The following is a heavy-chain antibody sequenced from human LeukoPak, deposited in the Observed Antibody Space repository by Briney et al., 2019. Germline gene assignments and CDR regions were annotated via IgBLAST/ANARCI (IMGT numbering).Heavy chain of an antibody. CDR1: GGSISSSSYY. V-gene: IGHV4-39*01. Sequence: SETLSLTCTVSGGSISSSSYYWGWIRQPPGKGLKWIGSIYYSGRTYYNPSLKSRVTISVDTSKNQFSLKLSSVTAADTAVYYCASTYYDYVWGSYRYVNWGQGTLVTVSS. J-gene: IGHJ4*02. D-gene: IGHD3-16*02. CDR3: ASTYYDYVWGSYRYVN. CDR2: IYYSGRT.